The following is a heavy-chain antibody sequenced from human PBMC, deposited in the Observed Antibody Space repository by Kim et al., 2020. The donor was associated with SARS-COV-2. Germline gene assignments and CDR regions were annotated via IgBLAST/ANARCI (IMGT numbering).Heavy chain of an antibody. V-gene: IGHV3-23*03. CDR1: GFTFSSYA. J-gene: IGHJ4*02. CDR2: IYSGGSST. D-gene: IGHD3-22*01. Sequence: GGSLRLSCAASGFTFSSYAMSWVRQAPGKGLEWVSVIYSGGSSTYYADSVKGRFTISRDNSKNTLYLQMNSLRAEDTAVYYCAKEDYDSSGYYFIDYWGQGTLVTVSS. CDR3: AKEDYDSSGYYFIDY.